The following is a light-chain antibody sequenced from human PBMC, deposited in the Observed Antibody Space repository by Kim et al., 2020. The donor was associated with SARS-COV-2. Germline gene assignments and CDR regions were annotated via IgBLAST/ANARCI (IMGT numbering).Light chain of an antibody. V-gene: IGLV3-19*01. CDR1: TLRSSY. J-gene: IGLJ1*01. Sequence: SSELTQDPALSVALGQTVRITCQGDTLRSSYAGWYQQKPGQAPLLVMYGENNRPSGIPDRFSGSSSGNTASLTITGAQAEDEADYYCNARISTTNHYVFG. CDR3: NARISTTNHYV. CDR2: GEN.